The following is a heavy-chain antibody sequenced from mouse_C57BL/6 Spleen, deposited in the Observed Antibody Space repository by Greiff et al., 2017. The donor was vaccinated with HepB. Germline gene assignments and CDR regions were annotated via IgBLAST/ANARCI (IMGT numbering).Heavy chain of an antibody. Sequence: VQLQQPGAELVKPGASVKLSCKASGYTFTSYWMHWVKQRPGQGLEWIGMIHPNSGSTNYNEKLKSKATLTVDKSSSTAYMQLSSLTSEDSAVYYCARELTGTYYWGQGTTLTVSS. V-gene: IGHV1-64*01. CDR3: ARELTGTYY. D-gene: IGHD4-1*01. CDR1: GYTFTSYW. CDR2: IHPNSGST. J-gene: IGHJ2*01.